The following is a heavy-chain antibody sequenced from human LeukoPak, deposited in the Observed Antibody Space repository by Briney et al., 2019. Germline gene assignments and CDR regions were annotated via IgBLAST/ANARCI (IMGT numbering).Heavy chain of an antibody. D-gene: IGHD1-14*01. Sequence: ASVKVSCRASGYSFTSYGLSWVRQAPGQGLEWMGWISAYNGNTNYVQKLQGRVTMTTDTSTSTAYMELRSLRSDDTAVYYCAREGGGTPYYFDSWGQGTLVTVSS. V-gene: IGHV1-18*01. J-gene: IGHJ4*02. CDR1: GYSFTSYG. CDR3: AREGGGTPYYFDS. CDR2: ISAYNGNT.